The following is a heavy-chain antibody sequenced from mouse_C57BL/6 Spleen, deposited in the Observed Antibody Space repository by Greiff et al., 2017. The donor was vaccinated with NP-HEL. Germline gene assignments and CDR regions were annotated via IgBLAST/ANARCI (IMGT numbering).Heavy chain of an antibody. Sequence: EVKLMESGGGLVKPGGSLKLSCAASGFTFSSYAMSWVRQTPEKRLEWVATISDGGSYTYYPDNVKGRFTISRDNAKNNLYLQMSHLKSEDTAMYYCARGGYYDWFAYWGQGTLVTVSA. CDR3: ARGGYYDWFAY. CDR1: GFTFSSYA. J-gene: IGHJ3*01. V-gene: IGHV5-4*03. CDR2: ISDGGSYT. D-gene: IGHD2-4*01.